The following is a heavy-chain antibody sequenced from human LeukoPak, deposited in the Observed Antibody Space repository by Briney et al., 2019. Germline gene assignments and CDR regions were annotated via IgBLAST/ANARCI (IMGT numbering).Heavy chain of an antibody. CDR3: AKVQEMATILPPFHY. V-gene: IGHV3-23*01. CDR1: GFIFSSYA. Sequence: GSLRLSCAASGFIFSSYAMSWVRQAPGKGLEWVSAISGSGGTTYYADSVKGRFTISRDNSKNTLYLQVNSLRAADTAIYYCAKVQEMATILPPFHYWGQGTLVTVSS. D-gene: IGHD5-24*01. CDR2: ISGSGGTT. J-gene: IGHJ4*02.